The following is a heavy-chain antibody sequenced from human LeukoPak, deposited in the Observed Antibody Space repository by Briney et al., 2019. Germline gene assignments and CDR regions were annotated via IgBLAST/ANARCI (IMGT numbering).Heavy chain of an antibody. CDR2: VYYSGST. D-gene: IGHD2-21*02. CDR1: GGSISRYY. V-gene: IGHV4-59*01. CDR3: ASGGDMRYFDY. Sequence: PSETLSLTCTVSGGSISRYYWSWIRQPPGKGLEWIGYVYYSGSTNYNPSLKSRVTISVDTSKTQFSLKLGSVTAADTAVCYCASGGDMRYFDYWGQGTLVTVSS. J-gene: IGHJ4*02.